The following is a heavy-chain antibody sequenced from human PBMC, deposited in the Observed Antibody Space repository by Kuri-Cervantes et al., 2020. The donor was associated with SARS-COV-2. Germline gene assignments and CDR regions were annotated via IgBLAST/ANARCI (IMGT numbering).Heavy chain of an antibody. J-gene: IGHJ4*02. D-gene: IGHD6-19*01. CDR3: AREASSGWYGLSQYYFDY. CDR2: ISYDGSNK. V-gene: IGHV3-30-3*01. CDR1: GFTFSSYA. Sequence: GESLKISCAASGFTFSSYAMHWVRQAPGKGLEWVAVISYDGSNKYYADSVKGRFTISRDNSKNTLYLQMNSLRAEGTAVYYCAREASSGWYGLSQYYFDYWGQGTLVTVSS.